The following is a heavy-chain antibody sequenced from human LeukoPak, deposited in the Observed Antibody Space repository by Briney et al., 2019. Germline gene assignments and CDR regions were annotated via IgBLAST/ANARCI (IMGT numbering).Heavy chain of an antibody. Sequence: GGSLKLSCAASGFTFSGSAMHWVRQASGKGLEWVGRIRSKANSYATAYAASVKGRFTISRDDSENTVYLQMNSLKTEDTAVYYCTRSEGKGFDYWGQGALVTVSS. J-gene: IGHJ4*02. CDR3: TRSEGKGFDY. CDR1: GFTFSGSA. D-gene: IGHD3-3*01. V-gene: IGHV3-73*01. CDR2: IRSKANSYAT.